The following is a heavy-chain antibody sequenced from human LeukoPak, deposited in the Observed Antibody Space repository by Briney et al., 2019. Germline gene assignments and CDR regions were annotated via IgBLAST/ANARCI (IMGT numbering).Heavy chain of an antibody. CDR1: GYTFTSYG. CDR2: ISAYNGNT. CDR3: ARGLNYNWNYYYYYMDV. Sequence: ASVKVSCKASGYTFTSYGISWVRQAPGQGLEWMGWISAYNGNTNYAQKLQGRVTMTTDTSTSTDYMELRSLRSDDTAVYYCARGLNYNWNYYYYYMDVWGKGTTVTVSS. D-gene: IGHD1-20*01. J-gene: IGHJ6*03. V-gene: IGHV1-18*01.